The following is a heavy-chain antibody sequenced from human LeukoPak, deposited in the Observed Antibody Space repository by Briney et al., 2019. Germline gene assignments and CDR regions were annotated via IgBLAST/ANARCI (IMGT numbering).Heavy chain of an antibody. J-gene: IGHJ4*02. D-gene: IGHD5-24*01. CDR2: MQYSGSP. Sequence: PSETRSLTCTVAAGAISSYCCSWIRQPPGKGLEWIGYMQYSGSPNYNSSLKSRVPISVDPSQNHFSLKVSCATAADTAVYYCARGKRWLQSPFDYWGQGTLVTVSS. CDR3: ARGKRWLQSPFDY. V-gene: IGHV4-59*01. CDR1: AGAISSYC.